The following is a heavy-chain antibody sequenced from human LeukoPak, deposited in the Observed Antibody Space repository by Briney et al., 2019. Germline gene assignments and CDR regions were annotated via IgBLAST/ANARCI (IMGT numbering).Heavy chain of an antibody. V-gene: IGHV1-69*05. CDR3: ARTGDFGTGWFDP. Sequence: SVKVTCKASGGTFSSYAISWVRQAPGQGLEWMGGIIPIFGTANYAQKFQGRVTITTDESTSTAYMELSSLRSEDTAVYYCARTGDFGTGWFDPWGQGTLVTVSS. D-gene: IGHD4-17*01. CDR1: GGTFSSYA. J-gene: IGHJ5*02. CDR2: IIPIFGTA.